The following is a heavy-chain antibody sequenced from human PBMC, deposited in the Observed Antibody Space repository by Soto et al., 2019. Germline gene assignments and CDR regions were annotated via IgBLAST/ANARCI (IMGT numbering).Heavy chain of an antibody. Sequence: PGGSLRLSCAASGFTFSDFYMSWIRQAPGKGLEWVSYISNSGSATYAEFVEGRFTISRDNPKNSLYLQMNSLRAEDAAMYYCVRGGYSGYVIYWGQGTLVTVSS. D-gene: IGHD5-12*01. CDR1: GFTFSDFY. J-gene: IGHJ4*02. CDR3: VRGGYSGYVIY. CDR2: ISNSGSAT. V-gene: IGHV3-11*01.